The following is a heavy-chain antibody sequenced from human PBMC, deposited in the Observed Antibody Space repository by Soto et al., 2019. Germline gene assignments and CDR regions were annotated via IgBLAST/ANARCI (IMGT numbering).Heavy chain of an antibody. J-gene: IGHJ4*02. V-gene: IGHV3-23*01. CDR3: AKALGKKDTAMGRTIDY. CDR2: ISGSGGST. D-gene: IGHD5-18*01. Sequence: GGSLRLSCAASGFTFSSYAMSWVRQAPGKGLEWVSAISGSGGSTYYADSVKGRFTISRDNSKNTLYLQMNSLRAEDTAVYYCAKALGKKDTAMGRTIDYWGQGSLVIVSS. CDR1: GFTFSSYA.